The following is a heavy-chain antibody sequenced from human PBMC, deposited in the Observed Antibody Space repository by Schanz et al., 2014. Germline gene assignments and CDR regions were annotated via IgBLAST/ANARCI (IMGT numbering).Heavy chain of an antibody. D-gene: IGHD2-21*01. V-gene: IGHV3-53*01. J-gene: IGHJ4*02. CDR2: IYSGDNT. CDR1: GFTVTSYY. Sequence: VQLVESGGGVVQPGGSLRLSCAASGFTVTSYYMSWVRQAPGKGLEWVSVIYSGDNTYYADSVKGRFTISRDNSKNTVYLQMNSLRAEDPAVYYCAKGQLLSYYFDYWGQGTLVTVSS. CDR3: AKGQLLSYYFDY.